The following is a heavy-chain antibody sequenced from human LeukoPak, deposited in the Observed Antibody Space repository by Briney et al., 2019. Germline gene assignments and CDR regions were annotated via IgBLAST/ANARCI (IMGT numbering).Heavy chain of an antibody. CDR1: GGSISSSSYY. J-gene: IGHJ4*02. D-gene: IGHD3-22*01. CDR3: ARLGDSSGYYYDY. Sequence: SETQSLTCTVSGGSISSSSYYWGWIRQPPGKGLEWIGSIYYSGSTYCNPSLKSRVTISVDTSKNQFSLKLSSVTAADTAVYYCARLGDSSGYYYDYWGQGTLVTVSS. CDR2: IYYSGST. V-gene: IGHV4-39*01.